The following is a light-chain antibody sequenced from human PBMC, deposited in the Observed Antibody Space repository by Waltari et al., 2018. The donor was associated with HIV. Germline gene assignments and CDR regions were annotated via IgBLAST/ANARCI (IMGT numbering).Light chain of an antibody. V-gene: IGKV4-1*01. Sequence: DIVMTQSPNSLAVSLGETATIKCRSSQSVLYSPNNYLAWYQHKLGQPPRLIMYWASTRESGVPDRFSGSGSGTDFTLTINSLRAEDVAVYYCQQYYSSPLTFGGGTKVEIK. CDR2: WAS. CDR1: QSVLYSPNNY. CDR3: QQYYSSPLT. J-gene: IGKJ4*01.